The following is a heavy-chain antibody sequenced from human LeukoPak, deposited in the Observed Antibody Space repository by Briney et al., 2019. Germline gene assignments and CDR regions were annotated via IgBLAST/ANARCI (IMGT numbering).Heavy chain of an antibody. Sequence: ASVKVSCKASGGTFSSNGLSWVRQAPGQGLEWMGRITPILGIANYAQKFQGRVTNTADKSTSTAYMELSSLRSEDTAVYYCARDPGYYDSSGYYMAVAFDIWGQGTMVTVSS. CDR1: GGTFSSNG. D-gene: IGHD3-22*01. V-gene: IGHV1-69*04. CDR2: ITPILGIA. CDR3: ARDPGYYDSSGYYMAVAFDI. J-gene: IGHJ3*02.